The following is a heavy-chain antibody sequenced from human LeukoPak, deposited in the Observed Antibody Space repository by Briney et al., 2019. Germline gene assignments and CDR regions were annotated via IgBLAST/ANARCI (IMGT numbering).Heavy chain of an antibody. Sequence: GGSLRLSCAGSGFIFRNYGMHWVRQAPGKGLEWVAFIRYDGSNKYYADSVKGRFTISRDNSKNTLYLQMNSLRAEDTAVYYCAKDLRSGWALRLFDYWGQGTLVTVSS. CDR2: IRYDGSNK. V-gene: IGHV3-30*02. D-gene: IGHD6-25*01. CDR3: AKDLRSGWALRLFDY. J-gene: IGHJ4*02. CDR1: GFIFRNYG.